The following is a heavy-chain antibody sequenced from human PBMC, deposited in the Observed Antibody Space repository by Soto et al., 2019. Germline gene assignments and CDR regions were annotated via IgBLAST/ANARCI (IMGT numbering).Heavy chain of an antibody. Sequence: ASVKVSCKASGYSFTSLDINWVRQTAGQGLEWMGWMQPSTGRTGYAQKFQDRVTMTRDTSINTAYMELTTLTSDDTAFYYCARGVSAGVDYWGQGTLVTVSS. V-gene: IGHV1-8*01. CDR3: ARGVSAGVDY. D-gene: IGHD1-26*01. CDR1: GYSFTSLD. J-gene: IGHJ4*02. CDR2: MQPSTGRT.